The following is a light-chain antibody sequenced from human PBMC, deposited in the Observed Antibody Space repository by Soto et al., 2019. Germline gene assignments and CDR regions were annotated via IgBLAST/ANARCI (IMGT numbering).Light chain of an antibody. J-gene: IGKJ4*01. CDR3: QQYGTSPLT. V-gene: IGKV3-20*01. CDR2: GAS. CDR1: QSVRSNS. Sequence: EIVLTQSPRTLSLSPGESATLSCTASQSVRSNSLAWYQQKPGQAPRLLMFGASGRATGTPPRFSGRGSGTDFTLTISRLEPEDFAVYYCQQYGTSPLTCGGGTKVDI.